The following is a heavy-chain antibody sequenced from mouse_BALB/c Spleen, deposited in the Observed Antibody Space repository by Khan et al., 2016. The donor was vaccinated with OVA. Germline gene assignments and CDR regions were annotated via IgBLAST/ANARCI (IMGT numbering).Heavy chain of an antibody. V-gene: IGHV3-8*02. CDR3: ARSTYRYAFVY. J-gene: IGHJ3*01. D-gene: IGHD2-14*01. CDR1: GDSITSGY. CDR2: IIYTGYT. Sequence: EVQLQESGPSLVKPSQTLSLTCSVTGDSITSGYWNWIRKFPGNKLEYMGYIIYTGYTYYNPSLNSRISITRHTSKNQYYLQLNSVTDDDTATYYCARSTYRYAFVYWGQGTLVTVSA.